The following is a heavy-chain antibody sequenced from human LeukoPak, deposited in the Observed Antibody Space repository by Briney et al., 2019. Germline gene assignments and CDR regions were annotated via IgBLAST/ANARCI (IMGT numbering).Heavy chain of an antibody. CDR1: GFTFSSYW. Sequence: PGGSLRLSCAASGFTFSSYWMHWVRHAPGKGLVWVSRINSDGSNKSYADSVKGRFTISRDNATNTLCLQMNSLRAEDTAVYYCARDAGTEFDYWGQGTLVTVSS. CDR3: ARDAGTEFDY. J-gene: IGHJ4*02. CDR2: INSDGSNK. D-gene: IGHD6-13*01. V-gene: IGHV3-74*01.